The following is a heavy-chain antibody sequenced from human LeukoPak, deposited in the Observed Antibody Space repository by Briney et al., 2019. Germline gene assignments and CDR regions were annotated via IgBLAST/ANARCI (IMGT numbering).Heavy chain of an antibody. Sequence: SQTPSLTCAISGDSVSINGAAWNWIRQSPSRGLEWLGRTYYRSQWYSDYAVSVKGRITINPDTSKNQFSLQLNSVTPEDTAVYYCVGDGYGDYYFDSWGQGTLVTVSS. CDR2: TYYRSQWYS. CDR3: VGDGYGDYYFDS. V-gene: IGHV6-1*01. D-gene: IGHD4-17*01. CDR1: GDSVSINGAA. J-gene: IGHJ4*02.